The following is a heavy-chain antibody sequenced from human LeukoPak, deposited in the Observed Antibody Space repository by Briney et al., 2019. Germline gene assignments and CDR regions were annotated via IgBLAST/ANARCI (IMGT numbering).Heavy chain of an antibody. V-gene: IGHV4-59*01. CDR1: GGSISSYY. D-gene: IGHD1-26*01. CDR2: LYYTAST. Sequence: PSETLSLTCTVSGGSISSYYWSWIRQPPGKGLEWIGYLYYTASTNYNPSLKSRVTISVDRSKNQFSLKMYSVTAADTAVYYCARTYSGRSYYFDCWGQGTLVTVSS. CDR3: ARTYSGRSYYFDC. J-gene: IGHJ4*02.